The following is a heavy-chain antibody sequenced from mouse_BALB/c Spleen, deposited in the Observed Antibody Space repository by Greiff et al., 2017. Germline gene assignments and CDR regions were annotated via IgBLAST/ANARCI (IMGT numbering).Heavy chain of an antibody. V-gene: IGHV5-4*02. CDR1: GFTFSDYY. D-gene: IGHD2-14*01. CDR3: ARSGEVRGYWYFDV. J-gene: IGHJ1*01. CDR2: ISDGGSYT. Sequence: EVQLVESGGGLVKPGGSLKLSCAASGFTFSDYYMYWVRQTPEKRLEWVATISDGGSYTYYPDSVKGRFTISRDNAKNNLYLQMTSLRSEDTAMYYCARSGEVRGYWYFDVWGAGTTVTVSS.